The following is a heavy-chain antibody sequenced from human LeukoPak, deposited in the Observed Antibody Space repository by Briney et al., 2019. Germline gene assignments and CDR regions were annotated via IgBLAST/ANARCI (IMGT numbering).Heavy chain of an antibody. V-gene: IGHV3-21*01. CDR3: ARSIVGAPGNYFDY. Sequence: GGSLRLSCVASGFNFDRYAMNWVRLAPGRGLEWVSSIGPVRSDVHYADSVEGRFTISRDDAKNSLFLQMNSLRLEDTAVYYCARSIVGAPGNYFDYWGQGTLVTVSS. J-gene: IGHJ4*02. CDR1: GFNFDRYA. CDR2: IGPVRSDV. D-gene: IGHD1-26*01.